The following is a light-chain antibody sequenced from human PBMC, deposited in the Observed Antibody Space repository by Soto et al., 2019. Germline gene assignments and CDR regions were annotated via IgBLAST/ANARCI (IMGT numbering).Light chain of an antibody. Sequence: DIQMTQSPSSLPPSVGDRVTRTCRASQTISTWVAWYQQKPGKAPKLLVYDASTLQSGVASRFSGSGSGTEFTLIISGLQPDDSATYYCQQYTNTNNPWMVGQGTKVDIK. J-gene: IGKJ2*01. CDR2: DAS. CDR3: QQYTNTNNPWM. CDR1: QTISTW. V-gene: IGKV1-5*01.